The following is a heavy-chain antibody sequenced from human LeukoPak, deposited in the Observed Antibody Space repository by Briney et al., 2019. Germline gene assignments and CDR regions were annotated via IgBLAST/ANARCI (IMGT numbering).Heavy chain of an antibody. CDR3: TRDSGTYNWFDP. J-gene: IGHJ5*02. D-gene: IGHD1-26*01. CDR1: GFTFSDSA. Sequence: GGSLTLSCVPSGFTFSDSAIHWVRQSSGKGREWLGHMDKETNLYATALAASVKGRFTGSRDDSKNTAYLHMNSLKTEDTALYYCTRDSGTYNWFDPWGQGTLVTVSS. CDR2: MDKETNLYAT. V-gene: IGHV3-73*01.